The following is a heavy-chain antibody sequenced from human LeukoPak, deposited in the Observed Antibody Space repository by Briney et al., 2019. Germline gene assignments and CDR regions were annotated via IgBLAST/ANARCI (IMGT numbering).Heavy chain of an antibody. V-gene: IGHV4-59*11. D-gene: IGHD2-2*01. CDR3: ARNEGGCSSTSCYEAMGYYMDV. Sequence: SETLSLTCTVSGGPISSHYWSWIRQPPGKGLEWIGYIYYSGSTNYNPSLKSRVTISVDTSKNQFSLKLSSVTAADTAVYYCARNEGGCSSTSCYEAMGYYMDVWGKGTTVTVSS. J-gene: IGHJ6*03. CDR2: IYYSGST. CDR1: GGPISSHY.